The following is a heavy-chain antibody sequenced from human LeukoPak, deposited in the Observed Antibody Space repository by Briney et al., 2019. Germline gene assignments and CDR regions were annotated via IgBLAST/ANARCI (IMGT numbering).Heavy chain of an antibody. Sequence: HPGGSLRLSCAASGFTFSSYGMSWVRQAPGKGLEWVSTISDSGGNTYYADSGKGRFTISRDNSKNTLYLQVDSLRAGDTAVYYCAKGGARYFDWLAIDYWGQGTLVTVSS. D-gene: IGHD3-9*01. CDR3: AKGGARYFDWLAIDY. V-gene: IGHV3-23*01. CDR2: ISDSGGNT. J-gene: IGHJ4*02. CDR1: GFTFSSYG.